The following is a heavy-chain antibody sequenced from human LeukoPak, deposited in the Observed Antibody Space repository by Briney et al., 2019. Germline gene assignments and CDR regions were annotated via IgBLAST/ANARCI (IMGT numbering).Heavy chain of an antibody. D-gene: IGHD2/OR15-2a*01. J-gene: IGHJ4*02. CDR3: AGDGGFLSHS. CDR2: IQQDGSQT. Sequence: GGSLRLSCAGSTFTLSNSWMNWDLQAPGKGLEWVANIQQDGSQTYYVDSVRGRFTISRDNARNSLYLQMSSLRAEDTAVYFCAGDGGFLSHSWGRRTLVTVSS. V-gene: IGHV3-7*01. CDR1: TFTLSNSW.